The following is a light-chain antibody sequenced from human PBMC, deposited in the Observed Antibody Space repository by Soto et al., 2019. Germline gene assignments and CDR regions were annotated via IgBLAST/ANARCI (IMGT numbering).Light chain of an antibody. Sequence: QSALTQPASVSGAPGQSITISCTGTNSDVGGNNYVSWYQHHPGKAPKLMIYDVSNRPSGVSNRFSGSKSGNTASLTISGLRAEDEADYLCSSYSASSTLVRFGGGTKLTVL. CDR2: DVS. J-gene: IGLJ2*01. CDR3: SSYSASSTLVR. V-gene: IGLV2-14*01. CDR1: NSDVGGNNY.